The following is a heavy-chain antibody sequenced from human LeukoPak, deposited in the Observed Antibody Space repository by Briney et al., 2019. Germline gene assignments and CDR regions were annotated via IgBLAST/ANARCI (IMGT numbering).Heavy chain of an antibody. V-gene: IGHV3-64*02. CDR1: GFIVSMYA. J-gene: IGHJ6*03. Sequence: GGSLRLSFSAPGFIVSMYAVHWVRQAPGKGLEYVSALSGNGRTTYYAASVRGRFTIAKDNFKNTLSLHMGSLRAEDTAIYYCARRFGELKNYMDVWGKGTTVSVSS. CDR3: ARRFGELKNYMDV. D-gene: IGHD3-10*01. CDR2: LSGNGRTT.